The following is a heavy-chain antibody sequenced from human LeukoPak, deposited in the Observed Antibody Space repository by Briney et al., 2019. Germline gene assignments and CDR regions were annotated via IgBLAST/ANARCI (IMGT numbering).Heavy chain of an antibody. Sequence: GGSLRLSCAASGFTFSNYDMSCVRQAPGKGLEWVSSISDSGGSTYYADSVKGRFTISRDNSKNTLYLQMNSLRAEDTAVYYCAKDLARGGIDYWGQGTLVTVSS. CDR1: GFTFSNYD. V-gene: IGHV3-23*01. CDR3: AKDLARGGIDY. J-gene: IGHJ4*02. D-gene: IGHD3-16*01. CDR2: ISDSGGST.